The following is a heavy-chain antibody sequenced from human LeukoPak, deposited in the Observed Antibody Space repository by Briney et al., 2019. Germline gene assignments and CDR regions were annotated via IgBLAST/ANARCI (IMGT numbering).Heavy chain of an antibody. V-gene: IGHV4-59*02. CDR3: ARRIIARGLGQENWFDP. D-gene: IGHD3-16*01. Sequence: SETLSLTCTVSGASVTRYYWNWIRQPPGKGLEWSGYILYSGTTNYNPSLNSRVTMSLDTSKNQFSLELSSVTATDTAVYYCARRIIARGLGQENWFDPWGQGILVTVSS. CDR2: ILYSGTT. CDR1: GASVTRYY. J-gene: IGHJ5*02.